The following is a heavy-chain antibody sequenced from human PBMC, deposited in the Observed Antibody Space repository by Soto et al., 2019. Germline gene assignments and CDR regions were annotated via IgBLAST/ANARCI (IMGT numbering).Heavy chain of an antibody. V-gene: IGHV3-23*01. CDR1: GFTFSSYA. J-gene: IGHJ6*02. CDR2: ISGSGGST. Sequence: GGSLRLSCAASGFTFSSYAMSWVRQAPGKGLEWVSAISGSGGSTYYADSVKGRFTISRDNSKNTLYLQMNSLRAEDTAVYYCAREVNDYLYYYGMDVWGQGTTVTVSS. CDR3: AREVNDYLYYYGMDV. D-gene: IGHD4-17*01.